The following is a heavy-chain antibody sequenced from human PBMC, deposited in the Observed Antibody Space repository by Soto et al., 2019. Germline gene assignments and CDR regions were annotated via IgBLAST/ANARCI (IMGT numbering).Heavy chain of an antibody. D-gene: IGHD5-12*01. CDR2: ISTTGDT. CDR1: GFTFSSYD. J-gene: IGHJ5*02. CDR3: ARDRSRGYFDP. V-gene: IGHV3-13*01. Sequence: EVQLVESGGGLVQPGGSLRLSCAASGFTFSSYDMHWVRQTTGKGLEWVSSISTTGDTYYLGSVWGRFAISRENAMNSFYLQMDSLRAEDTAVYYCARDRSRGYFDPWGQGTLVTVSS.